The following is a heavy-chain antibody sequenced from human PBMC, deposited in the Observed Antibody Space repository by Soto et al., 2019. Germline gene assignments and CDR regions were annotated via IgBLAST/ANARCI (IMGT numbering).Heavy chain of an antibody. CDR2: ISHSGNT. V-gene: IGHV4-4*02. J-gene: IGHJ3*02. CDR1: GGSISSSDW. Sequence: SETLSLTCAVSGGSISSSDWWSWVREPPGKGLEWIGEISHSGNTNYSPSLRGRVTISVDKSKNQFSLKLTSVTAADTAVYYCARLYPYYDILTGSQLYAFDIWGQGPMVT. CDR3: ARLYPYYDILTGSQLYAFDI. D-gene: IGHD3-9*01.